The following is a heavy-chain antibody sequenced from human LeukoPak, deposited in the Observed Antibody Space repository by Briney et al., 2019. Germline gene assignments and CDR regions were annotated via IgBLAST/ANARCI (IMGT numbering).Heavy chain of an antibody. Sequence: GGSLRLSCAASGFTLSSYWMRWVRQAPGKGLVWVSRINEDGSTINYADSVRGRFTISRDIAKNTLYLQMNSLRPEDTAVYYCVKDFVGADEFWGQGTLVTVSS. D-gene: IGHD1-26*01. CDR3: VKDFVGADEF. V-gene: IGHV3-74*01. J-gene: IGHJ4*02. CDR2: INEDGSTI. CDR1: GFTLSSYW.